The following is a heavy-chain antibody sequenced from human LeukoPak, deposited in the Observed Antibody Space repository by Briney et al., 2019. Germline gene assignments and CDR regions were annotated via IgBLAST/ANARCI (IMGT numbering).Heavy chain of an antibody. CDR1: GYTFTDYY. CDR3: ATYTAFD. CDR2: VNPKSGGT. D-gene: IGHD2/OR15-2a*01. J-gene: IGHJ4*02. V-gene: IGHV1-2*02. Sequence: ASVKVSCKASGYTFTDYYLHWVRQAPGQGLEWMGWVNPKSGGTNYAQKFQGRVTMTRDTSISTAYMELGGLRSDDTAVYYCATYTAFDWGQGTLVTVSS.